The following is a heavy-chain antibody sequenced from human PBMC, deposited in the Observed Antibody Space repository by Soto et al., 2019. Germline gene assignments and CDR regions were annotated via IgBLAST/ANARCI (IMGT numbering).Heavy chain of an antibody. CDR1: GGSISSYY. D-gene: IGHD1-20*01. V-gene: IGHV4-59*01. J-gene: IGHJ3*02. Sequence: SETLSLTCTVSGGSISSYYWSWIRQPPGKGLEWIGYIYYSGSTNYNPSLKSRVTISVDTSKNQFSLKLSSVTAADTAVYYCARAYNWIDAFDIWGQGTMVTVSS. CDR2: IYYSGST. CDR3: ARAYNWIDAFDI.